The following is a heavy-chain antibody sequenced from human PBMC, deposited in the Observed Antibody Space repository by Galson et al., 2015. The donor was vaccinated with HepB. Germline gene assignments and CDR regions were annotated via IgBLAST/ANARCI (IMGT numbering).Heavy chain of an antibody. CDR3: AREPTADTT. CDR2: INEDGTEK. J-gene: IGHJ4*02. V-gene: IGHV3-7*03. D-gene: IGHD5-18*01. Sequence: SLRLSCAASGFTFTRDWMSWVRQAPGKGLEWVANINEDGTEKNYVDSVTGRFTISRDNAKNSLFLQMNSLRVEDTAVYYCAREPTADTTWGQGTLVTVSS. CDR1: GFTFTRDW.